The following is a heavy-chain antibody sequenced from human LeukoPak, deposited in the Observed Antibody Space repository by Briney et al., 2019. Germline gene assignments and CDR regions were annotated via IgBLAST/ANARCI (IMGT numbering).Heavy chain of an antibody. CDR1: GFTFSSYE. J-gene: IGHJ4*02. Sequence: PGGSLRLSCAASGFTFSSYEMNWVRQAPGKGLEWVSYISSSGSTIYYADSVKGRFTISRDNAKNSLYLQMNSLRAEDTAVYYCAKAGGITIFGVAPWVDYWGQGTLVTASS. D-gene: IGHD3-3*01. CDR3: AKAGGITIFGVAPWVDY. V-gene: IGHV3-48*03. CDR2: ISSSGSTI.